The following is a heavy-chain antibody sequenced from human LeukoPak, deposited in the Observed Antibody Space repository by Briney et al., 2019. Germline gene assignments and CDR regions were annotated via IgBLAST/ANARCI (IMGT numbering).Heavy chain of an antibody. CDR2: MYNTGGS. CDR3: GIASDY. D-gene: IGHD2-21*01. Sequence: GSLRLSCTFSGGSITRSNYYWGWIRQPPGKALEWIGSMYNTGGSYYNPSLESRVTISVDTSKNQFSLKVNSVTAADTAVYYCGIASDYWGQGTLVTVSS. J-gene: IGHJ4*02. CDR1: GGSITRSNYY. V-gene: IGHV4-39*01.